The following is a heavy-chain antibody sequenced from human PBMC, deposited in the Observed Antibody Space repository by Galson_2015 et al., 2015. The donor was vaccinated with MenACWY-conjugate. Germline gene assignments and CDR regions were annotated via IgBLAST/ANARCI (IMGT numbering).Heavy chain of an antibody. V-gene: IGHV7-4-1*02. CDR2: INTKTGSP. CDR3: ARRSWARGVLPPFMDA. D-gene: IGHD2-8*01. J-gene: IGHJ6*02. CDR1: GYTFTSYD. Sequence: SVKVSCKASGYTFTSYDMNWVRQAPGQGLEWMGWINTKTGSPIYAQDFTGRFVFSLDTSVSTAYLQISSLKAQDTAVYFCARRSWARGVLPPFMDAWGQGTTVTVSS.